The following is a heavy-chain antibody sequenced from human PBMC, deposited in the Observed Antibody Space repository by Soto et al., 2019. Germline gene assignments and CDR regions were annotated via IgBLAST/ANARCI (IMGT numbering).Heavy chain of an antibody. D-gene: IGHD2-2*01. V-gene: IGHV4-39*01. CDR1: GGSISSSSYY. J-gene: IGHJ5*02. CDR2: IYYSGST. Sequence: SETLSLTCTVSGGSISSSSYYWGWIRQPPGKGLEWIGSIYYSGSTYYNPSLKSRVTISVDTSQNQFSLKLSSVTAADTAVYYCARHPSPRPVSSNWFDPWGQGTLVTVS. CDR3: ARHPSPRPVSSNWFDP.